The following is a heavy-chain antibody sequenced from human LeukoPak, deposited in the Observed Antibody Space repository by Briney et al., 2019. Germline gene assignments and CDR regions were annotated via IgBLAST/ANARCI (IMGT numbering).Heavy chain of an antibody. D-gene: IGHD6-13*01. J-gene: IGHJ4*02. CDR1: GFTFRSYG. CDR3: ARGSGAAGTGYYFDY. V-gene: IGHV3-33*01. Sequence: GGSLRLSCAASGFTFRSYGMHWVRQAPGKGLEWVAIVWYDGNNKYYADSVKGRFTVSRDNSKDTVSLQLNSLRAEDTAVYYCARGSGAAGTGYYFDYWGQGTLVTVSS. CDR2: VWYDGNNK.